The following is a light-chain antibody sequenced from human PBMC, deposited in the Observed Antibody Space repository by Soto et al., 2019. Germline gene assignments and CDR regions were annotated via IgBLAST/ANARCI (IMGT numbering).Light chain of an antibody. CDR3: QQYNYWPRT. J-gene: IGKJ5*01. V-gene: IGKV3-20*01. Sequence: EIVLTQSPGTLSLSPGERATLSCRASQSVGSDYLAWYQQKPGQAPRILIFGASGRATGIPDRFSGSASGTEFTLTISSLQSEDFGVYYCQQYNYWPRTFGQATRLE. CDR2: GAS. CDR1: QSVGSDY.